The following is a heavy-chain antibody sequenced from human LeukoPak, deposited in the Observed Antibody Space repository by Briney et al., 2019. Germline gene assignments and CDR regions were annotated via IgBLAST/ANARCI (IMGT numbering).Heavy chain of an antibody. D-gene: IGHD3-16*01. J-gene: IGHJ4*02. Sequence: SETLSLTCAVYGGSFSGYYWSWIRQPPGKGLEWIGEINHSGSTNYNPSLKSRVTISVDTSKNQFSLKLSSVTAADTAVYYCARDPVGGSNIFDYWGQGTLVTVSS. CDR3: ARDPVGGSNIFDY. CDR2: INHSGST. CDR1: GGSFSGYY. V-gene: IGHV4-34*01.